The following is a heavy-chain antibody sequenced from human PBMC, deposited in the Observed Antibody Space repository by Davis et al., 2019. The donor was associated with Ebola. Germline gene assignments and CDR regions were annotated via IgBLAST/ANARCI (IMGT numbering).Heavy chain of an antibody. CDR1: GFTFSGSA. D-gene: IGHD4-17*01. CDR2: IRSKANSYAT. CDR3: TSTLDGDYVDY. Sequence: GGSLRLSCAASGFTFSGSAMHWVRQASGKGLEWVGRIRSKANSYATAYAASVKGRFTISRDDSKNTAYLQMNGLKTEDTAVYYCTSTLDGDYVDYWGQGTLVTVSS. J-gene: IGHJ4*02. V-gene: IGHV3-73*01.